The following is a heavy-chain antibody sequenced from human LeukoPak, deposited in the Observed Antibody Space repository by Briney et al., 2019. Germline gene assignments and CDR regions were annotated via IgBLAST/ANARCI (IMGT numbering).Heavy chain of an antibody. CDR2: ISYDGSNE. D-gene: IGHD3-10*01. V-gene: IGHV3-30-3*01. CDR1: GFTFSSYA. CDR3: ARDYGSGSSGYYGMDV. J-gene: IGHJ6*02. Sequence: GGSLRLSCAASGFTFSSYAMHWVRQAPGKGLEWVAVISYDGSNEYYADSVKGRFTISRDNSKNTLYLQMNSLRAEDTAVYYCARDYGSGSSGYYGMDVWGQGTTVTVSS.